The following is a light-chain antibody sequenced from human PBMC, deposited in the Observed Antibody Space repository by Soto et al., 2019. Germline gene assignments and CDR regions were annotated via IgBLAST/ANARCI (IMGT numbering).Light chain of an antibody. CDR2: DVS. V-gene: IGLV2-14*01. J-gene: IGLJ1*01. CDR3: SSYTSSSTYV. CDR1: SSDVGGYNY. Sequence: QSALTQSASVSGSPGQSITISCTGTSSDVGGYNYVSWYQQHPGKATKLMIYDVSNRPSGVSNRFSGSKSGNTASLTFSGLQAEDEADYYCSSYTSSSTYVFGTGTKVTVL.